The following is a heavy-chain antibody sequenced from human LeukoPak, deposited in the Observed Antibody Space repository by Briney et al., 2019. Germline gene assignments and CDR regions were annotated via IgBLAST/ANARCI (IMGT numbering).Heavy chain of an antibody. CDR2: IYYSGST. CDR1: GGSISSSSYY. D-gene: IGHD3-22*01. J-gene: IGHJ5*02. CDR3: ARHYYDAYWFDP. Sequence: PSETLSLTCTVSGGSISSSSYYWGWIRQPPGKGLEWIGSIYYSGSTYYNPSHKSRVTISVDTSKNQFSLKLSSVTAADTAVYYCARHYYDAYWFDPWGQGTLVTVSS. V-gene: IGHV4-39*01.